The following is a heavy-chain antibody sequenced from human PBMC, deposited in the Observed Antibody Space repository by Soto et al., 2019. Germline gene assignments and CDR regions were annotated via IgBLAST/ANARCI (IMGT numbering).Heavy chain of an antibody. J-gene: IGHJ3*01. CDR3: ARERGGAIIVGVTGTFDV. D-gene: IGHD3-22*01. V-gene: IGHV1-69*01. CDR2: IIAILGKA. Sequence: QVQLVQSGAEVKKPVSSVKVSCKASGGTFSSYAISWVRQAPGQGLEWMGGIIAILGKANYEEKFQGRVTITADESPRTAYMELSSLRSEDTAVYYCARERGGAIIVGVTGTFDVWGQGTLVTVSS. CDR1: GGTFSSYA.